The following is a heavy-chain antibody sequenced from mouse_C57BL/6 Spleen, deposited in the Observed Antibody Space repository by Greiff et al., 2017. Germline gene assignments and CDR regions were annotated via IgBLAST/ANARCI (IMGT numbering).Heavy chain of an antibody. Sequence: EVQRVESGGGLVQPGGSLKLSCAASGFTFSDYYMYWVRQTPEKRLEWVAYISNGGGSTYYPDTVKGRFTISRDNAKNTLYLQMSRLKCEDTAMYYCARERGTVVARDYAMDYWGQGTSVTVSS. CDR2: ISNGGGST. CDR3: ARERGTVVARDYAMDY. D-gene: IGHD1-1*01. J-gene: IGHJ4*01. CDR1: GFTFSDYY. V-gene: IGHV5-12*01.